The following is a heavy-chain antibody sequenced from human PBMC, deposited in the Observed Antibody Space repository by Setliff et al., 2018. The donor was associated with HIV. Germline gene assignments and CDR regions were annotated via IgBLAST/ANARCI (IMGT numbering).Heavy chain of an antibody. CDR2: IKQDGSEK. D-gene: IGHD4-17*01. J-gene: IGHJ5*02. CDR3: TRGARPTDEYVWFDP. V-gene: IGHV3-7*03. Sequence: GGSLRLSCAASGFIFGDYWMNWLRQAPGKGLEWVANIKQDGSEKYYVGSVKGRFTISRDNAKNSLYLQMNSLTTEDTAVYYCTRGARPTDEYVWFDPWGQGTLVTVS. CDR1: GFIFGDYW.